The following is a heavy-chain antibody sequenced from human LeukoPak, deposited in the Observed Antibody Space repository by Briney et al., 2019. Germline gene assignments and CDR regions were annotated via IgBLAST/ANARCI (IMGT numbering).Heavy chain of an antibody. CDR1: GFTFSSYS. Sequence: GGSLRLSCAASGFTFSSYSMNWVRQAPGKGLEWVSSISSSSSYIYYADSVKGRFTISRDNAKKSLYLQMNRLRAEDTAVYYCARDLAVAGTAASKYWGQGTLVTVSS. CDR3: ARDLAVAGTAASKY. CDR2: ISSSSSYI. J-gene: IGHJ4*02. V-gene: IGHV3-21*01. D-gene: IGHD6-19*01.